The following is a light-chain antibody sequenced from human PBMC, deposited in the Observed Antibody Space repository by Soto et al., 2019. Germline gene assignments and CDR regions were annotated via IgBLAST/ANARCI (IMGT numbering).Light chain of an antibody. CDR2: EVS. J-gene: IGLJ1*01. CDR1: SSDVGANNDY. CDR3: ISYASSGLYV. Sequence: QSVLTQPPSASGSPGQSLTISCTGTSSDVGANNDYVSWYQQHPGKVPKLMIYEVSKRPPGVPDRFSGSKSGNTASLTISGLQADDEADYYCISYASSGLYVFGTGTKVTVL. V-gene: IGLV2-8*01.